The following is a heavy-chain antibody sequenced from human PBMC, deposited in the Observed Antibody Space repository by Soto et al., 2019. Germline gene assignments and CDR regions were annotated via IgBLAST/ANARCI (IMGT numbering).Heavy chain of an antibody. D-gene: IGHD1-1*01. CDR1: GFTFSSYG. CDR2: IWYDGSNK. Sequence: PGGSLRLSCSASGFTFSSYGMHWVRQAPGKGLEWVAVIWYDGSNKYYADSVKGRFTISRDNSKNTLYLQMNSLRAEDTAVYYCATSQLEPKSEYFDYWGQGTLVTVSS. J-gene: IGHJ4*02. V-gene: IGHV3-30*02. CDR3: ATSQLEPKSEYFDY.